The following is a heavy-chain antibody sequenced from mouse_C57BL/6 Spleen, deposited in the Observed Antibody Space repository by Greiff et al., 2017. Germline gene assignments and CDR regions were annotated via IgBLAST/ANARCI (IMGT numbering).Heavy chain of an antibody. Sequence: EVQRVESGGGLVKPGGSLKLSCAASGFTFSGYAMSWVRQTPEKRLEWVATISDGGSYTYYPDNVKGRFTISRDNSKNNLYLQMSHLKSEDTAMYYCARVSTMVTGGFDYWGQGTTLTVSS. D-gene: IGHD2-13*01. CDR2: ISDGGSYT. V-gene: IGHV5-4*01. CDR3: ARVSTMVTGGFDY. CDR1: GFTFSGYA. J-gene: IGHJ2*01.